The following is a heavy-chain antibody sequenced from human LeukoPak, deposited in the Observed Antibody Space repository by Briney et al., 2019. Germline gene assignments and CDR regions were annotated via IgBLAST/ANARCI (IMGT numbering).Heavy chain of an antibody. Sequence: SGGSLRLSCAASGFTFSSYAMSWVRQAPGKGLEWVSGSGSGGSTYYADPVKGRFIISRDNSKNSLYLQMNILTAEDTATYYCAKGVVSGTLYYYGMDVWGQGTTVIVSS. CDR1: GFTFSSYA. V-gene: IGHV3-23*01. J-gene: IGHJ6*02. D-gene: IGHD6-13*01. CDR2: SGSGGST. CDR3: AKGVVSGTLYYYGMDV.